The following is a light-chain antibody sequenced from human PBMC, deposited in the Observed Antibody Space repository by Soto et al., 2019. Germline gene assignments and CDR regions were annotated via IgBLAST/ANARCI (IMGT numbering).Light chain of an antibody. V-gene: IGLV2-14*01. CDR1: SSDVGGYNY. J-gene: IGLJ1*01. Sequence: QSALTQPASVSGSPGQSITISCTGTSSDVGGYNYVSWYQQHPGKAPKLMIYEVSNRPSGVSNRFSGSKSGNTASLTISGLQAEDEEDYYCSSYTSSSIDYVFGTGTKVTVL. CDR3: SSYTSSSIDYV. CDR2: EVS.